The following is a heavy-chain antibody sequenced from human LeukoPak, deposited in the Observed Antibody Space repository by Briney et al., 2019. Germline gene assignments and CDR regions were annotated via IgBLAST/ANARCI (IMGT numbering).Heavy chain of an antibody. V-gene: IGHV1-2*02. CDR3: ARVSKGQWLDLGLDY. D-gene: IGHD6-19*01. J-gene: IGHJ4*02. CDR1: GYTFTGYY. CDR2: VNPNTGGT. Sequence: GASVKISCKASGYTFTGYYINWVRQAPGQAPEWVGWVNPNTGGTNYAQKFQGRVTMTRDTSIGTAYMELSRLRSDDTAVYYCARVSKGQWLDLGLDYWGQGTLVTVSS.